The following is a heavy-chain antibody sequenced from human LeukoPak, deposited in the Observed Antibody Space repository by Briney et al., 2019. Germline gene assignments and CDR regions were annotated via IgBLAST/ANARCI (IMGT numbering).Heavy chain of an antibody. J-gene: IGHJ6*04. Sequence: GGSLRLSCAASGFTFSRYWMSWVRQAPGKGLEWVANIRQDGSEKHYLDSVKGRFIISRDNDKNSLYLQMNSLRVEDTAVYFCTRVEKGFWSGFKMDVWGKGTTVAVSS. V-gene: IGHV3-7*01. CDR1: GFTFSRYW. CDR3: TRVEKGFWSGFKMDV. CDR2: IRQDGSEK. D-gene: IGHD3-3*01.